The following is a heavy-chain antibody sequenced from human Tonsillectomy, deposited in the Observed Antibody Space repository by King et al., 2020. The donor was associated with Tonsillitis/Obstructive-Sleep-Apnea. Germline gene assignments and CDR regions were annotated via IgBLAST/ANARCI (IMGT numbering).Heavy chain of an antibody. CDR2: TSYNGNT. V-gene: IGHV4-39*01. CDR1: GGSISSRSYY. J-gene: IGHJ2*01. Sequence: LQLQESGPGLVKPSETLSLTCTVSGGSISSRSYYWGWIRQPPGKGLEWLGATSYNGNTYYKTSLNGRVSISVETSKSQFSLKLHAVTAADTAIYYCARHRRALAADGINWYYDLWGRGTLVTVSS. CDR3: ARHRRALAADGINWYYDL. D-gene: IGHD2-21*01.